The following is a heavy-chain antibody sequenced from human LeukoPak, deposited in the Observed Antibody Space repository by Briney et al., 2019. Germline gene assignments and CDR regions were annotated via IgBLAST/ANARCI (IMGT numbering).Heavy chain of an antibody. Sequence: GGSLRLPCAASGSTFSSYNINWVRQAPGKGLEWVSYISRGSGTIYYADSVKGRFTISRDNAKNSLFLQMNSLRAEDTAVYYCAALRGLQNWYFDLWGRGTLVTVSS. CDR3: AALRGLQNWYFDL. CDR2: ISRGSGTI. V-gene: IGHV3-48*01. J-gene: IGHJ2*01. CDR1: GSTFSSYN. D-gene: IGHD4-17*01.